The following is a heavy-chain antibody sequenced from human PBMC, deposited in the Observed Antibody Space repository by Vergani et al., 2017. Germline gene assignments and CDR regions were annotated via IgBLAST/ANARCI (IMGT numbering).Heavy chain of an antibody. Sequence: QVQLVESGGGVVQPGRSLRLSCAASGFTFSSYGMHWVRQAPGKGLEWVAVISYDGSNKYYADSVKGRFTISRDNSKNTLYLQMNSLRAEDTAVYYCAKTSYTAMVKSFDYWGQGTLVTVSS. J-gene: IGHJ4*02. CDR3: AKTSYTAMVKSFDY. V-gene: IGHV3-30*18. CDR2: ISYDGSNK. CDR1: GFTFSSYG. D-gene: IGHD5-18*01.